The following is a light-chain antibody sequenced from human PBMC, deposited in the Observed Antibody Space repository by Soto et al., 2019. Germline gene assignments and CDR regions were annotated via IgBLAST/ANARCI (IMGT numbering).Light chain of an antibody. CDR1: QSISSW. Sequence: DIQMTQSPSTLSASVGDRVTITCRASQSISSWLAWYQQKPGKAPKLLIYDASSLEGGVPSRFSGNGSGTEFTLTISSLQPDDFATYYCQQYNSYSWTFGQGTKVDIK. V-gene: IGKV1-5*01. J-gene: IGKJ1*01. CDR2: DAS. CDR3: QQYNSYSWT.